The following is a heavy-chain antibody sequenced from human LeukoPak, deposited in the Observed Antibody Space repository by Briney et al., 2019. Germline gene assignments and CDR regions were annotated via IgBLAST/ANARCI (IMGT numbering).Heavy chain of an antibody. Sequence: GGSLRLSCAASGFTFTNYDMTWGRQAPGKGLEWAAVIWYDGSNKYYADSVKGRFTISRDNSKNTLYLQMNSLRAEDTAVYYCARGTRYDSSGYYSQDLDYWGQGTLVTVSS. CDR3: ARGTRYDSSGYYSQDLDY. D-gene: IGHD3-22*01. J-gene: IGHJ4*02. CDR1: GFTFTNYD. V-gene: IGHV3-33*08. CDR2: IWYDGSNK.